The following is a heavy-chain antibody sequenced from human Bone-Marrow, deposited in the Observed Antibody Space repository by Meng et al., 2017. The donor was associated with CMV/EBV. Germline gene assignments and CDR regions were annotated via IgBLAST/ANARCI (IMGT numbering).Heavy chain of an antibody. D-gene: IGHD1-26*01. Sequence: GESLKISCSASGFTLSSNWMHWVRQAPGKGLVWVSRINSDGGSTNYADSVKGRFTISRDNARNTLHLQMNSLRADDTAVYYCAGTYSRPLDFWGRGTLGTVSS. CDR1: GFTLSSNW. CDR3: AGTYSRPLDF. CDR2: INSDGGST. J-gene: IGHJ4*02. V-gene: IGHV3-74*01.